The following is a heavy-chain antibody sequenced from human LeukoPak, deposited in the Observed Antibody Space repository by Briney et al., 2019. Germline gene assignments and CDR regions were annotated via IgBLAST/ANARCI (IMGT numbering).Heavy chain of an antibody. V-gene: IGHV1-18*01. J-gene: IGHJ5*02. CDR1: GYTFTSYG. CDR3: ARAQKPYYDFWSGYPNWFDP. D-gene: IGHD3-3*01. Sequence: ASVKVSCKASGYTFTSYGISWVRQAPGQGLEWMGWISANNGNTNYAQKLQGRVTMTTDTSTSTAYMELRSLRSDDTAVYYCARAQKPYYDFWSGYPNWFDPWGQGTLVTVSS. CDR2: ISANNGNT.